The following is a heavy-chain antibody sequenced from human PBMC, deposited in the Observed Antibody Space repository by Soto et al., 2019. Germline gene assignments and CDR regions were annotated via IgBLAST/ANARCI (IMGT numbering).Heavy chain of an antibody. V-gene: IGHV3-30*18. CDR1: GFSFSNCG. J-gene: IGHJ4*02. Sequence: PGGSLRLSCAASGFSFSNCGMTWVRQAPGKGLQWVAVISYDGSSKYYGDSVKGRFTISRDNSKNTLYLQMNSLRAEDTAVYYFEKELKQAYYFDYCGQVNPVPVSS. CDR3: EKELKQAYYFDY. CDR2: ISYDGSSK.